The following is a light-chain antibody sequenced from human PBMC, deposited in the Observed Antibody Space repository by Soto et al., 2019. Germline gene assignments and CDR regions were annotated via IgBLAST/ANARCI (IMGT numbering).Light chain of an antibody. Sequence: EIVLTQSPGTLSLSPGERATLSCRASQSVSSSFLAWYQQRPGQAPRLLIYGASTRDTGIPARFSGSESGTEFTLTISNLQSEDAAVYFCQQYNDWPRTFGQGTRLE. J-gene: IGKJ5*01. V-gene: IGKV3D-15*01. CDR1: QSVSSS. CDR2: GAS. CDR3: QQYNDWPRT.